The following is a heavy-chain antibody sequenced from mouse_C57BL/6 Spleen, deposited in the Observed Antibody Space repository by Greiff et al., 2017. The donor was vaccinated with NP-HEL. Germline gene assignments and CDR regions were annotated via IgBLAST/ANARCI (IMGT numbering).Heavy chain of an antibody. D-gene: IGHD1-1*01. V-gene: IGHV1-80*01. CDR2: IYPGDGDT. CDR3: AREATVVAHFDY. Sequence: VQLQQSGAELVKPGASVKISCKASGYAFSSYWMNWVKQRPGKGLEWIGQIYPGDGDTNYNGKFKGKATLTADKSSSTAYMQLSSLTSEDSAVYFCAREATVVAHFDYWGQGTTLTVSS. CDR1: GYAFSSYW. J-gene: IGHJ2*01.